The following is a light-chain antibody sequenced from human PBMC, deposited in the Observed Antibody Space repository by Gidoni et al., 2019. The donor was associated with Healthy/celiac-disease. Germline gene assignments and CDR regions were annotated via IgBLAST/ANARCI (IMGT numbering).Light chain of an antibody. CDR1: QDISNY. Sequence: DIQMTQSPSSLSASVGDRGTITCQASQDISNYLNWYQQKPGKDPKLLICDASNLETGVPSRFSGSGSGTNFTFTISSLQPEDIATYYCQQYYNRPVFGQGTRLEIK. V-gene: IGKV1-33*01. J-gene: IGKJ5*01. CDR2: DAS. CDR3: QQYYNRPV.